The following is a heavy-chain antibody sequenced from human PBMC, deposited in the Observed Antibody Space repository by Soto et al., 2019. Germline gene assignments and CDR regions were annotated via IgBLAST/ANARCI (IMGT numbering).Heavy chain of an antibody. Sequence: GSLRLSCAASGSTFSNYWMHWVRQAPGKGLMWVSRINTDGSRTTYADSVKGRFAISRDNAKNTVYLQMNSLRAEDTAVYYCARVKSGSYDWFDPWGQGTLVTVSS. D-gene: IGHD3-10*01. J-gene: IGHJ5*02. CDR3: ARVKSGSYDWFDP. CDR2: INTDGSRT. CDR1: GSTFSNYW. V-gene: IGHV3-74*01.